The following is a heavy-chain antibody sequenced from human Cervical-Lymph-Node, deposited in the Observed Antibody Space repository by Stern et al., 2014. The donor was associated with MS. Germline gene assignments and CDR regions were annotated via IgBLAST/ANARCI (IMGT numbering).Heavy chain of an antibody. Sequence: QVQLVESGADVKKPGASVKVSCKASGYTFTNYYIHWVRQAPGQGLEWMGRTNPNTGGTSYAQKIQGRVTMSRDTSISTAYMELKSLRSDDTAVYYCARESQRGYFYGLDVWGQGTTVTVSS. J-gene: IGHJ6*02. D-gene: IGHD5-24*01. V-gene: IGHV1-2*06. CDR3: ARESQRGYFYGLDV. CDR1: GYTFTNYY. CDR2: TNPNTGGT.